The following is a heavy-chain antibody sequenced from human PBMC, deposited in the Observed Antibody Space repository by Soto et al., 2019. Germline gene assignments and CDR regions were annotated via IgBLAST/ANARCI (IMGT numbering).Heavy chain of an antibody. CDR2: ISYDGSDK. CDR3: ARFPPRLVTYAYNDY. Sequence: PGGSLRLSCAASGFTFSSYAMHWVRQAPGKGLEWVAVISYDGSDKYYADSVKGRFTISRDNSKNTLYRQMHSLRTEDTAVYYCARFPPRLVTYAYNDYWGQGTLVTVSS. J-gene: IGHJ4*02. CDR1: GFTFSSYA. V-gene: IGHV3-30-3*01. D-gene: IGHD3-16*01.